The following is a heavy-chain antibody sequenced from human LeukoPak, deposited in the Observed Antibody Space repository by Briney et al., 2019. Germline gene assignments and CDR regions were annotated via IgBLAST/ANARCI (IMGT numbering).Heavy chain of an antibody. CDR2: FDPEDGET. CDR3: ATEGKMVRGVYTDY. J-gene: IGHJ4*02. D-gene: IGHD3-10*01. V-gene: IGHV1-24*01. Sequence: ASVKVSCKVSGYTLTELSMHWVRQAPGKGLEWMGRFDPEDGETIYAQKFQGRVTMTADTSTDTVYMELSSLRSEDTAVYYCATEGKMVRGVYTDYWGQGTLVTVSS. CDR1: GYTLTELS.